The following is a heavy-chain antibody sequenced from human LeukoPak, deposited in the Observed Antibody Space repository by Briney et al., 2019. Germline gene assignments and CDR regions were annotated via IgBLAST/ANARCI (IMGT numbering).Heavy chain of an antibody. V-gene: IGHV3-74*01. CDR2: INSDGSSP. D-gene: IGHD2-15*01. Sequence: GGSLRLSCTASGFTFSSYWMQWVRQAPGKGLVWVSRINSDGSSPSYADSVKGRFTISRDNSKNTLYLQMNNLSAEDTAVYYCARETSGSFPYWGQGTLVTVSS. CDR1: GFTFSSYW. J-gene: IGHJ4*02. CDR3: ARETSGSFPY.